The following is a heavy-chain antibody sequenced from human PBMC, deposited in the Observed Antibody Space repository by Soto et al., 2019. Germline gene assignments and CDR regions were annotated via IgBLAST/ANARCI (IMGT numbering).Heavy chain of an antibody. Sequence: QITLKESGPTLVKPTQTLTLTCTFSGFSLSTSGVGVGWIRQPPGKALEWLALIYWDDDKRYSPSLKSRLTITKDTSKNQVVLTMTNMDPVDTATYYCAHPNLNYDYVWGSYRKGYFDYWGQGTLVTVSS. CDR1: GFSLSTSGVG. J-gene: IGHJ4*02. V-gene: IGHV2-5*02. D-gene: IGHD3-16*02. CDR2: IYWDDDK. CDR3: AHPNLNYDYVWGSYRKGYFDY.